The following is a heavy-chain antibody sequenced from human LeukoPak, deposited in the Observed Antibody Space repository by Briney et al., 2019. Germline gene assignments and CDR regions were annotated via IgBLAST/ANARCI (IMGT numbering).Heavy chain of an antibody. Sequence: ASVKVSCKASGYTFTRYGISWVRQAPGQGLEWMGWISAYNGNTNYAQKLQGRVTMTTDTSTSTAYMELRSLRSDDTAVYYCARVSGGYVVGNYWGQGSLVTVSS. J-gene: IGHJ4*02. CDR2: ISAYNGNT. D-gene: IGHD5-12*01. CDR3: ARVSGGYVVGNY. V-gene: IGHV1-18*04. CDR1: GYTFTRYG.